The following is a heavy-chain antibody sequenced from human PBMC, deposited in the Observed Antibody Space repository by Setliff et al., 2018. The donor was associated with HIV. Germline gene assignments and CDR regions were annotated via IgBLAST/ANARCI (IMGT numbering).Heavy chain of an antibody. CDR1: DASISARDYY. CDR2: IYYNGKI. J-gene: IGHJ6*03. V-gene: IGHV4-39*02. D-gene: IGHD3-3*01. CDR3: TRRVYDFWGGLVGQYYYMDV. Sequence: SETLSLTCSVSDASISARDYYWGWIRQSPGKGLESIAHIYYNGKIYYNSALKSRLTVSIDPSKSHFSLTMTSVTAADTAVYYCTRRVYDFWGGLVGQYYYMDVWGNGTQVTVS.